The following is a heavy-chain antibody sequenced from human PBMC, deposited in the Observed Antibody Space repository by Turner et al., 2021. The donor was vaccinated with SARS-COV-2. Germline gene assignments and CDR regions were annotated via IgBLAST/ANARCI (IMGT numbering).Heavy chain of an antibody. Sequence: QVQLVESGGGVVQPGRSLRLSCAASEFTFSSYGMPWVRQAPGKGLEWVAVISYDGSQKYYADSVKGRFTISRDNSKNTLYLQMNSLRAEDTAMYYCAKDKHPDGMDVWGRGTTVTVSS. J-gene: IGHJ6*02. V-gene: IGHV3-30*18. CDR1: EFTFSSYG. CDR3: AKDKHPDGMDV. CDR2: ISYDGSQK.